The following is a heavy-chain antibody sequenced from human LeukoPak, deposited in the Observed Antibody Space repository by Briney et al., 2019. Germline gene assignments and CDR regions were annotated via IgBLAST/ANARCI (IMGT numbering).Heavy chain of an antibody. J-gene: IGHJ4*02. CDR3: ARDHRYGDPSPVDY. D-gene: IGHD4-17*01. V-gene: IGHV4-61*02. CDR1: GGSISSGGYY. Sequence: SETLSLTCTVSGGSISSGGYYWSWIRQPAGKGLEWIGRIYTSGSTNCNPSLKSRVTISVDTSKNQFSLKLSSVTAADTAVYYCARDHRYGDPSPVDYWGRGTLVTVSP. CDR2: IYTSGST.